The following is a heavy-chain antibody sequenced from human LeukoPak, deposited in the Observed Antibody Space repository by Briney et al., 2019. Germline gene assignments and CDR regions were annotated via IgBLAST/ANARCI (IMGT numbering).Heavy chain of an antibody. V-gene: IGHV4-34*01. Sequence: PSETLSLTCAVYGGSFSGYYWSWIRQPPGKGLEWIGESIHSGSTNYNPSLESRVTISLDKPKNQFSLKLSSVTAADTAVYYCARGQTQLWFNYWGQGTLVTVSS. CDR3: ARGQTQLWFNY. CDR1: GGSFSGYY. CDR2: SIHSGST. D-gene: IGHD5-18*01. J-gene: IGHJ4*02.